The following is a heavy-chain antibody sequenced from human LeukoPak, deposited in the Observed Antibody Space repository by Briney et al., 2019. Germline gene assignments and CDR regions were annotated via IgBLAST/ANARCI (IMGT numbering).Heavy chain of an antibody. J-gene: IGHJ4*02. CDR1: GFSFRSYA. CDR2: ISSDGDTT. V-gene: IGHV3-64D*06. D-gene: IGHD2-15*01. CDR3: VKESAGGLTKY. Sequence: QTGGSLRLSCSASGFSFRSYAMHWVRQAPGKGLQFVSTISSDGDTTYYADSVKGRFTISRDNSKNTLYLQMSSLRPGDTAVFYCVKESAGGLTKYWGQGTLVTVSS.